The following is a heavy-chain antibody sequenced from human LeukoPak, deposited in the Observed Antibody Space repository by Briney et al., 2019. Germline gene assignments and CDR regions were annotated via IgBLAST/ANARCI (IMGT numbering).Heavy chain of an antibody. Sequence: GGSLRLSCAASGFTVSSNYMSWVRQAPGKGLEWVSVIYSGGSTYYADSVKGRFTISRDNSKNTLYLQMNSLRAEDTAVYYCARLHPIVGATAEAKSSWFDPWGQGTLVTVSS. CDR1: GFTVSSNY. V-gene: IGHV3-53*01. J-gene: IGHJ5*02. D-gene: IGHD1-26*01. CDR2: IYSGGST. CDR3: ARLHPIVGATAEAKSSWFDP.